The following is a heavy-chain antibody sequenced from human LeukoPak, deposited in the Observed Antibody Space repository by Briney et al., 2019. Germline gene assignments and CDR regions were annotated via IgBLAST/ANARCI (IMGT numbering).Heavy chain of an antibody. CDR1: GGSFSGYY. Sequence: SETLSLTCAVYGGSFSGYYWSWIRQPPGKGLEWIGEINHSGSTNYNPSLKSRVTISLATSMTQFSLKLSSVTAADTAVYYCARGRIPEGYCSGGSCYSAWFVDYWGQGTLVTVSS. D-gene: IGHD2-15*01. J-gene: IGHJ4*02. CDR3: ARGRIPEGYCSGGSCYSAWFVDY. CDR2: INHSGST. V-gene: IGHV4-34*01.